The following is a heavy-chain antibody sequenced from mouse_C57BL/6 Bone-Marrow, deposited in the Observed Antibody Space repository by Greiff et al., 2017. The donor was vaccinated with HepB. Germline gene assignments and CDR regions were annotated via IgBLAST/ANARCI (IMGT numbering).Heavy chain of an antibody. J-gene: IGHJ2*01. CDR1: GYTFTDYN. CDR3: ARLALVSYPDY. D-gene: IGHD2-10*02. V-gene: IGHV1-18*01. Sequence: EVHLVESGPELVKPGASVKIPCKASGYTFTDYNMDWVKQSHGKSLEWIGDINPNNGGTIYNQKFKGKATLTVDKSSSTAYMELRSLTSEDTAVYYCARLALVSYPDYWGQGTTLTVSS. CDR2: INPNNGGT.